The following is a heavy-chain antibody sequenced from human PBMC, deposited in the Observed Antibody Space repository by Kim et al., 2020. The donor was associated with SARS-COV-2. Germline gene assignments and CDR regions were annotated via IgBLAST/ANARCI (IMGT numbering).Heavy chain of an antibody. V-gene: IGHV4-39*01. CDR2: IYYSGST. D-gene: IGHD6-19*01. CDR1: GGSISSSSYY. CDR3: ARQRKQWLVQDAFDI. Sequence: SETLSLTCTVSGGSISSSSYYWGWIRQPPGKGLEWIGSIYYSGSTYYNPSLKSRVTISVDTSKNQFSLKLSSVTAADTAVYYCARQRKQWLVQDAFDIWGQGIMVTVSS. J-gene: IGHJ3*02.